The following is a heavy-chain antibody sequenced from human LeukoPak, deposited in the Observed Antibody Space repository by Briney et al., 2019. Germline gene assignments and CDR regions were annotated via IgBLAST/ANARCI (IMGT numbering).Heavy chain of an antibody. CDR3: AKYSSGPYGPYFDY. J-gene: IGHJ4*02. CDR2: ISGSGGST. V-gene: IGHV3-23*01. Sequence: LXXAXSGFTXXXYAMSWVRQAPGKGLEWVSAISGSGGSTYYADSVKGRFTISRDNSKNTLYLQMNSLRAEDTAVYYCAKYSSGPYGPYFDYWGQGTLVTVSS. D-gene: IGHD6-19*01. CDR1: GFTXXXYA.